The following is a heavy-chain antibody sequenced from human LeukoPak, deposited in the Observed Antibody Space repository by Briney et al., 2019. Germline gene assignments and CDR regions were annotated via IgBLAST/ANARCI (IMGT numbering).Heavy chain of an antibody. J-gene: IGHJ3*02. V-gene: IGHV4-59*01. CDR3: ARWYSCSSRAFDI. D-gene: IGHD6-6*01. CDR2: IYYSGST. Sequence: SETLPLTCTVSGGSISSYYWSWIRQPPGKGLEWIGYIYYSGSTNYNPSLESRVTISVDTSKNQLSLKLNSVTAADTAMYYCARWYSCSSRAFDIWGQGTVVTVSS. CDR1: GGSISSYY.